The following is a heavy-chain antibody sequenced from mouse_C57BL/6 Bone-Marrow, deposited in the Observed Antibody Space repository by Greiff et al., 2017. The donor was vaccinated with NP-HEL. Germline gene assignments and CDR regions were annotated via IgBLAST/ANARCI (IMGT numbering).Heavy chain of an antibody. V-gene: IGHV6-6*01. CDR2: IRNKANNHAT. D-gene: IGHD1-1*01. CDR1: GFTFSDAW. Sequence: EVQRVESGGGLVQPGGSMKLSCAASGFTFSDAWMDWVRQSPEKGLEWVAEIRNKANNHATYYAESVKGRFTISRDDSKSSVYLQMSSLRAEDTGIYYCTRPGLLRPWYFDVWGTGTTVTVSS. J-gene: IGHJ1*03. CDR3: TRPGLLRPWYFDV.